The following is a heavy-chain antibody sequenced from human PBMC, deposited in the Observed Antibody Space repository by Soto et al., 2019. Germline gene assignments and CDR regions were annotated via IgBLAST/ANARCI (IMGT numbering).Heavy chain of an antibody. CDR3: ARGRYCSGGSCYSYFDY. Sequence: QVQLQQWGAGLLKPSETLSLTCAVYGGSFSGYYWSWIRQPPGKGLEWIGEISHSGSTNYNPSLKSRVTISVDTSKNQFSLKLSSVTSADTAVYYCARGRYCSGGSCYSYFDYWGQGTLVTVSS. D-gene: IGHD2-15*01. J-gene: IGHJ4*02. V-gene: IGHV4-34*01. CDR1: GGSFSGYY. CDR2: ISHSGST.